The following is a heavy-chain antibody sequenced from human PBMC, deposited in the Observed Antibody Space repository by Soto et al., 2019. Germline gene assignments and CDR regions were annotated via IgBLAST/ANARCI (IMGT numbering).Heavy chain of an antibody. CDR3: ASHDPGARFDP. J-gene: IGHJ5*02. Sequence: QAQLVQSGTEVKKPGASVKVSCKASGYPFTAYFMHWVRQAPGQGLEWMGWINPNNGATHYGLSFQGRVTMTRDTSISTAYMELSSLRSDDTAVYYRASHDPGARFDPWGQGTLVIVSS. V-gene: IGHV1-2*02. CDR2: INPNNGAT. D-gene: IGHD1-1*01. CDR1: GYPFTAYF.